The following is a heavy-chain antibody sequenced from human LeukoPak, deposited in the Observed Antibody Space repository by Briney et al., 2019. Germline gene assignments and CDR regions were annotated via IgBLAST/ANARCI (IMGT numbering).Heavy chain of an antibody. CDR1: GGSISSSNW. V-gene: IGHV4-4*02. CDR2: IYHSGST. D-gene: IGHD3-16*02. J-gene: IGHJ4*02. Sequence: SGTLSLTCAVSGGSISSSNWWSWVRQPPGKGLEWIGEIYHSGSTNYNPSLKSRVTISVDKSKNQFSLKLSSVTAADTAVYYCARASRLGELSLGYWGQGTLVTVSS. CDR3: ARASRLGELSLGY.